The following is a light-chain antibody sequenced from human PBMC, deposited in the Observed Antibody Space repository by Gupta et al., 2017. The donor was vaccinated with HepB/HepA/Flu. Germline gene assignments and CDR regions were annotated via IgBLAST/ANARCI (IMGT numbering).Light chain of an antibody. CDR2: KSS. CDR1: QSISNW. V-gene: IGKV1-5*03. CDR3: QQYKRNSET. Sequence: DIQMTQSPSTLSASVGDRVTITCRASQSISNWLAWYQQKPGQAPKLLIQKSSSLESGVPSRFSGSGSGTEFTLTISSLQPDDFATYYCQQYKRNSETFGQGTKVEIK. J-gene: IGKJ1*01.